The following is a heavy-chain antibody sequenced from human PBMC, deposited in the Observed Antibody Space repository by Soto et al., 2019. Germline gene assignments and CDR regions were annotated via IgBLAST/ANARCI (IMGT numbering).Heavy chain of an antibody. V-gene: IGHV4-59*01. CDR1: GGSISSYY. Sequence: SETLSLTCTVSGGSISSYYWSWIRKPPGKGLEWIGYIYYSGSTNYNPSLKSRVTISVDRSKNQFSLKLSSVTAADTAVYYCARSGYYDSSGYALDYWGQGTLVTVSS. CDR3: ARSGYYDSSGYALDY. J-gene: IGHJ4*02. CDR2: IYYSGST. D-gene: IGHD3-22*01.